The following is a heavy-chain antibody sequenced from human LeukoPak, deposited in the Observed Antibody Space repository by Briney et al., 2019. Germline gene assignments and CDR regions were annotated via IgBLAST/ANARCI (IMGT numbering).Heavy chain of an antibody. V-gene: IGHV4-30-2*01. CDR2: IYHSGST. Sequence: PSQTLSLTCTVSGGSISSGGHYWSWIRQPPGKGLEWIGYIYHSGSTYYNPSPKSRGTISVDTSKNQFSLKLRSVTAADTAVYYCARGLYYYGSGSYRPYSFDHWGQGTLVTVSS. CDR3: ARGLYYYGSGSYRPYSFDH. D-gene: IGHD3-10*01. J-gene: IGHJ4*02. CDR1: GGSISSGGHY.